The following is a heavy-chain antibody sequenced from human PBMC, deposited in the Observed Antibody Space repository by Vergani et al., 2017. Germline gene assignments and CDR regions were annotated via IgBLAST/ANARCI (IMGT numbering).Heavy chain of an antibody. V-gene: IGHV3-9*01. J-gene: IGHJ4*02. CDR2: ISWNSGSI. D-gene: IGHD6-19*01. Sequence: EVQLLESGGGLVQPGGSLRLSCAASGFTFSSYAMSWVRQAPGKGLEWVSGISWNSGSIGYEDSVKGRFTISRDNAKNSLYLQMNSRRAEDTALYYCAKDKAWRRSGWYGLIHDYWGQGTLVTVSS. CDR3: AKDKAWRRSGWYGLIHDY. CDR1: GFTFSSYA.